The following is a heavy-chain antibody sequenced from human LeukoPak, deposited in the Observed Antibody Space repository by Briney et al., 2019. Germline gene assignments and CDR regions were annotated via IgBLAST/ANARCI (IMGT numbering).Heavy chain of an antibody. Sequence: SGGSLRLSCAASGFTFSSYWMSWVRQAPGKGLEWVANIKQEGSEKYYVDSVKGRFTISRDNAKNSLYLQMNSLRAEDTAVYYCARTVTYYYDSSGSSRFDYWGQGTLVTVSS. D-gene: IGHD3-22*01. CDR2: IKQEGSEK. CDR3: ARTVTYYYDSSGSSRFDY. J-gene: IGHJ4*02. CDR1: GFTFSSYW. V-gene: IGHV3-7*01.